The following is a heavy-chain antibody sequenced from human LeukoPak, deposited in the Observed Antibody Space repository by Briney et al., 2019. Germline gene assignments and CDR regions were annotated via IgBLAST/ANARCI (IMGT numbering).Heavy chain of an antibody. V-gene: IGHV5-51*01. CDR1: GYSFTSYW. Sequence: TTGESLKISCKGSGYSFTSYWIGWVRQMPGKGLEWMGIIYPGDSDTRYSPSFQGQVTISADKSISTAYLQWSSLKASDTAMYYCARHGSYSSGWYWSPVDYWGQGTLVTVSS. CDR2: IYPGDSDT. CDR3: ARHGSYSSGWYWSPVDY. D-gene: IGHD6-19*01. J-gene: IGHJ4*02.